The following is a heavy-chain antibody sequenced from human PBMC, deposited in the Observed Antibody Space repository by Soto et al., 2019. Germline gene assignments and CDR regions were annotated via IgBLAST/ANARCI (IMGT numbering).Heavy chain of an antibody. Sequence: SETLSLTCTVSGGSISSSSYYWGWIRQPPGKGLEWIGSIYYSGSTYYNPSLKSRVTISVDTSKNQFSLKLSSVTAADTAVYYCARHGRLVQVYGYYGMDVWGQGTTVTVSS. V-gene: IGHV4-39*01. CDR1: GGSISSSSYY. J-gene: IGHJ6*02. D-gene: IGHD6-19*01. CDR3: ARHGRLVQVYGYYGMDV. CDR2: IYYSGST.